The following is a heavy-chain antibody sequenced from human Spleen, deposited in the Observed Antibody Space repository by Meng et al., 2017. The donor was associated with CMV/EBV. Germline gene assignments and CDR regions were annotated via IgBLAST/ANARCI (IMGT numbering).Heavy chain of an antibody. J-gene: IGHJ6*02. D-gene: IGHD1-1*01. CDR1: GFTFSSYD. CDR2: IGATGDT. CDR3: AKGPNGHMDV. V-gene: IGHV3-13*01. Sequence: GESLKISCVASGFTFSSYDMHWVRQARGKGLEWVSAIGATGDTYYAGSVKGRFTISRETAKKSFYLQMNSLRAGDTAVYYCAKGPNGHMDVWGQGTTVTVSS.